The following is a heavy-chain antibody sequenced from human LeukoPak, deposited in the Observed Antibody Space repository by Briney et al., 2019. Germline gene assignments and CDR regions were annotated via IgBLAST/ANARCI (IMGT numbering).Heavy chain of an antibody. J-gene: IGHJ4*02. Sequence: SETLSLTCTVSGGSISSYYWSWIRQPPGKGLEWIGYIYHNENTRSTNFNPSLKSRVTISVDTSKNQFSLKLSSVTAADTAVYYCARLAAAAGPDYWGQGTLVTVSS. D-gene: IGHD6-13*01. CDR3: ARLAAAAGPDY. V-gene: IGHV4-59*08. CDR1: GGSISSYY. CDR2: IYHNENTRST.